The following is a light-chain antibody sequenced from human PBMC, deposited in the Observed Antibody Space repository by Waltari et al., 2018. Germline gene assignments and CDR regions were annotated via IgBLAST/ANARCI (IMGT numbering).Light chain of an antibody. CDR3: QQRSNWPPRT. V-gene: IGKV3-11*01. CDR1: QSVSSY. CDR2: DAS. J-gene: IGKJ2*01. Sequence: EIVLTQSPATLSLSPGDRATLSCRASQSVSSYLAWYQQKPGQAPRLLIYDASNRATGIPARFSGSGSGTDFTLTISSLEPEGFPVYYCQQRSNWPPRTFGQGTKLEI.